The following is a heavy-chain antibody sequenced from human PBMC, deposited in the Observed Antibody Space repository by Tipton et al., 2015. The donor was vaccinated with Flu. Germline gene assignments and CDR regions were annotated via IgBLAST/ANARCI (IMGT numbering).Heavy chain of an antibody. V-gene: IGHV4-39*07. J-gene: IGHJ4*02. Sequence: TLSLTCTVSGGSISSSSYYWGWIRQPPGKGLEWIGSIYYSGSTNYNPSLKSRVTMSVDTSKNQFSLKLSSVTAADTAVYYCARDQYYGSGSTSFDYWGQGTLVTVSS. CDR3: ARDQYYGSGSTSFDY. CDR2: IYYSGST. D-gene: IGHD3-10*01. CDR1: GGSISSSSYY.